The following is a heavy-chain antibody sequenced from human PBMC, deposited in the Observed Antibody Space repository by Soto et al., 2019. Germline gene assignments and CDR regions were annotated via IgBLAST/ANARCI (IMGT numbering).Heavy chain of an antibody. J-gene: IGHJ3*02. CDR1: DSTFRSYS. CDR2: ISSGSSVI. D-gene: IGHD2-2*02. CDR3: ARGGRGYTKDDTFDI. Sequence: EVQLVESGGGLVKPGESRRWSCVASDSTFRSYSMNWVRQAPGRGLEWVSIISSGSSVIFYADSMKGRFTISRDNAKNSLYLQMNSLRAEDTAVYYCARGGRGYTKDDTFDIWGQGTMVTVSS. V-gene: IGHV3-21*01.